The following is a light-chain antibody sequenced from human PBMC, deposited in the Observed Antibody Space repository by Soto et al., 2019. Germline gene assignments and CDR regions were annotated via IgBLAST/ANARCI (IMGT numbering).Light chain of an antibody. CDR3: QQSAYWPAT. Sequence: LMTQSAAILGVSRGERATLACGASQSVRTNLAWYQQRPGQAPRLLIHYSSTRATDVPARFSGSGSGTNFTLAISSLQSEDFAVYLCQQSAYWPATFGQGSKVDIK. CDR1: QSVRTN. J-gene: IGKJ1*01. CDR2: YSS. V-gene: IGKV3D-15*01.